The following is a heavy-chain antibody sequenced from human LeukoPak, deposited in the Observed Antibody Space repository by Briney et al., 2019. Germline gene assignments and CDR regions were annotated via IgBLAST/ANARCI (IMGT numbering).Heavy chain of an antibody. CDR3: ARTGDIVVVPAAIPPYYFDY. Sequence: GGSLRLSCAASGFTFSSYSMNWVRQAPGKGLEWVSYISSSSSTIYYADSVKGRFTISRDNAKNSLYLQMNSLRAEDTAVYYCARTGDIVVVPAAIPPYYFDYWGQGTLVTVSS. CDR1: GFTFSSYS. J-gene: IGHJ4*02. CDR2: ISSSSSTI. D-gene: IGHD2-2*02. V-gene: IGHV3-48*01.